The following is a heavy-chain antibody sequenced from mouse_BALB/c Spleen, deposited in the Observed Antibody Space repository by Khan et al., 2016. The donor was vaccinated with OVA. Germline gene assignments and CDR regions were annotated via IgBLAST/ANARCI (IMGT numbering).Heavy chain of an antibody. J-gene: IGHJ4*01. CDR2: IWSDGST. V-gene: IGHV2-6-1*01. CDR1: GFSLTNYG. CDR3: ATQPYYHYNAMDY. D-gene: IGHD2-10*01. Sequence: QVQLKESGPGLAAPSQSLSITCTISGFSLTNYGVHWVRQPPGKGLEWLVVIWSDGSTTYNSALQSRLTITKDNSQSQVFLKMNSLQTDDTAIYFWATQPYYHYNAMDYWGQGTSVTVSS.